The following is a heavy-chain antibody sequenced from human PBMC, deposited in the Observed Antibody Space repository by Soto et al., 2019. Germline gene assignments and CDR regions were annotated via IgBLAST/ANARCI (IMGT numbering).Heavy chain of an antibody. Sequence: SETLSLTCTVSGGSISSGDYYWSWIRQPPGKGLEWIGYIYYSGSTYYNPSLKSRVTISVDTSKNQFSLKLSSVTAADTAVYYCARALDYYDSSGYSVGAFDIWGQGTMVTVSS. CDR2: IYYSGST. CDR3: ARALDYYDSSGYSVGAFDI. D-gene: IGHD3-22*01. J-gene: IGHJ3*02. CDR1: GGSISSGDYY. V-gene: IGHV4-30-4*01.